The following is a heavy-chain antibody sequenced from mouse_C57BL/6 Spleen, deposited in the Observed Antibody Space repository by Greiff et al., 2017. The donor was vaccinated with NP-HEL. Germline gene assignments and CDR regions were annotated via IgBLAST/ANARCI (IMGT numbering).Heavy chain of an antibody. CDR3: TRTPWFAY. V-gene: IGHV14-4*01. J-gene: IGHJ3*01. Sequence: VQLQQSGAELVRPGASVKLSCTASGFNIKDDYMHWVKQRPEQGLEWIGWIDPKNGDTEYASKFQGKATITADTSSNTAYLQLSSLTSEDTAVCNCTRTPWFAYWGQGTLVTVSA. CDR1: GFNIKDDY. CDR2: IDPKNGDT.